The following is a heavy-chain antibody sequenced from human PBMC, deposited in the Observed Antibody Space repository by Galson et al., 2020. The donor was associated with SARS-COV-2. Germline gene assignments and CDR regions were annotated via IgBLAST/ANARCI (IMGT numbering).Heavy chain of an antibody. CDR3: ARDKMGYNYGHDGFDI. J-gene: IGHJ3*02. CDR2: INTAGSIT. Sequence: GGSLRLSCVISGFTFSDYWMHWVRQAPGKGLVWVSRINTAGSITNYADSVKGRFTISRDNAKNTVYLQINSLRAEDTAFYYCARDKMGYNYGHDGFDIWGQGTMVTVSS. V-gene: IGHV3-74*01. CDR1: GFTFSDYW. D-gene: IGHD5-18*01.